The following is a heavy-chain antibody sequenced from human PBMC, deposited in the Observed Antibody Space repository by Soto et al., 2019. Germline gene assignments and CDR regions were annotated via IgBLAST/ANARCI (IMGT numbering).Heavy chain of an antibody. CDR1: GFTFSSYG. V-gene: IGHV3-30*18. D-gene: IGHD6-19*01. CDR2: ISYDGSNK. CDR3: AKGVIAVAGTVYFDY. J-gene: IGHJ4*02. Sequence: GGSLRLSCAASGFTFSSYGMHWVRQAPGKGLEWVAVISYDGSNKYYADSVKGRFTISRDNSKNTLYLQMNSLRAEDTAVYYCAKGVIAVAGTVYFDYWGQGTLVTVSS.